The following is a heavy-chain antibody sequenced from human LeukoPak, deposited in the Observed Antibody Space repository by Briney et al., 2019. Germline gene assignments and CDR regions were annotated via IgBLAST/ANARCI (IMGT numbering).Heavy chain of an antibody. CDR2: IYHSGST. V-gene: IGHV4-30-2*01. J-gene: IGHJ5*02. Sequence: ASQTLSLTCTVSGGSISSGGYYWSWIRQPPGKGLEWIGYIYHSGSTYYNPSLKSRVTISVDRSKNQFSLKLSSVTAADTAVYYCARGLRSQNWFDPWGQGTLVTVSS. CDR1: GGSISSGGYY. D-gene: IGHD2-21*02. CDR3: ARGLRSQNWFDP.